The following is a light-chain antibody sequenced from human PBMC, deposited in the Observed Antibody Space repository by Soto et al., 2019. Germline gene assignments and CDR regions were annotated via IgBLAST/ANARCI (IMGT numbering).Light chain of an antibody. CDR3: SSYPNINARACV. V-gene: IGLV2-14*01. CDR1: SGDIGSYNR. CDR2: EVT. J-gene: IGLJ1*01. Sequence: QSALTQPASVSGSPGQSITISCTGTSGDIGSYNRVSWYQQHPGKAPKLIIYEVTDRPSGVSNRFSGSKSGNTASLTISGLQAEDEAEYYCSSYPNINARACVFGTGTKV.